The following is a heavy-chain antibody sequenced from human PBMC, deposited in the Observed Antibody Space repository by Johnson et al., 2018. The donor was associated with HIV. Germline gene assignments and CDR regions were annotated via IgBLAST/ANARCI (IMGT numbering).Heavy chain of an antibody. Sequence: VQLVESGGGVVRPGGSLRLSCAASGFTVSSNYMSWVRQAPGKGLEWVANIKQDGSEKYYVDSVRGRFTISRDNAKNSLYLQMNSLRAEDTAVYYCARDGGYNLWSGWPPGAFDFWGQGTMVTVSS. CDR1: GFTVSSNY. J-gene: IGHJ3*01. V-gene: IGHV3-7*01. CDR2: IKQDGSEK. D-gene: IGHD3-3*01. CDR3: ARDGGYNLWSGWPPGAFDF.